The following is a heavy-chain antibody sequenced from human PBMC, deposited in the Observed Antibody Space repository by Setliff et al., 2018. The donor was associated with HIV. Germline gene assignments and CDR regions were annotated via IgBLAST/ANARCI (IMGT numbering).Heavy chain of an antibody. CDR3: ARVVGSSWSPGYYYYMDV. CDR1: GYTFTSYD. CDR2: MNPNSGNT. V-gene: IGHV1-8*03. Sequence: ASVKVSCKASGYTFTSYDINWVRQATGQGLEWMGWMNPNSGNTGDAQKFQGRVTITRNTSISTAYMELSSLRSEDTAVYYWARVVGSSWSPGYYYYMDVWGKGTTVTVSS. J-gene: IGHJ6*03. D-gene: IGHD6-13*01.